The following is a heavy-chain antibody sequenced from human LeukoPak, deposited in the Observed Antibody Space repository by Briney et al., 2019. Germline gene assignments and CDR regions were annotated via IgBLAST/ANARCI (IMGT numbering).Heavy chain of an antibody. V-gene: IGHV4-34*01. J-gene: IGHJ4*02. CDR2: INHSGST. CDR3: AREQLGPIDC. D-gene: IGHD6-6*01. CDR1: GGSFSGYY. Sequence: SETLSLTCAVYGGSFSGYYWSWIRQPPGKGLEWIGEINHSGSTHYNPSLKSRVTISVDTSKNQFSLRLSSVTAADTAVYYCAREQLGPIDCWGQGTLVTVSS.